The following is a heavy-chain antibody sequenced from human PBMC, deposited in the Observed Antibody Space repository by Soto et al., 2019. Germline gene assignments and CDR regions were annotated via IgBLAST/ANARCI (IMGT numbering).Heavy chain of an antibody. CDR2: IKQDGSEK. Sequence: GGSLRLSCAASGFTFSSYWMSWVRQAPGKGLEWVANIKQDGSEKYYVDSVKGRFTISRDNAKNSLYLQMNSLRAEDTAVYYSARYNWNDAFDIWGQGTMVTVSS. V-gene: IGHV3-7*01. CDR3: ARYNWNDAFDI. CDR1: GFTFSSYW. D-gene: IGHD1-20*01. J-gene: IGHJ3*02.